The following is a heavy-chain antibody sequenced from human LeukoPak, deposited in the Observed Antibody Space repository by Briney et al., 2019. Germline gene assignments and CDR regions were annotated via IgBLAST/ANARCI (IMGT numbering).Heavy chain of an antibody. J-gene: IGHJ4*02. CDR2: IYYSGST. CDR3: AKSSSSNNFDH. Sequence: SETLSLTCTVSGGSISSGGYYWSWIRQHPGKGLEWIGYIYYSGSTYYNPSLKSRVTISVDTSKNQFSLKLSSVTAADTAVYYCAKSSSSNNFDHWGQGTLVTVSS. CDR1: GGSISSGGYY. V-gene: IGHV4-31*03. D-gene: IGHD6-6*01.